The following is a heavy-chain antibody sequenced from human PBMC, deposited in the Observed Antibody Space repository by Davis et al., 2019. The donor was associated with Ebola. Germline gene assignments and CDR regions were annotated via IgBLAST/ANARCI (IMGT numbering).Heavy chain of an antibody. V-gene: IGHV3-74*01. J-gene: IGHJ2*01. CDR2: INRDGSDT. CDR1: GFTFRTYW. CDR3: TRETRQDWYFDL. D-gene: IGHD1-14*01. Sequence: HTGGSLRLSCAASGFTFRTYWMNWARQAPGKGLVWVSRINRDGSDTAYADSVKGRFTISRDDAKNTLYLQMNSLRADDTAVYYCTRETRQDWYFDLWGRGTLVTVSS.